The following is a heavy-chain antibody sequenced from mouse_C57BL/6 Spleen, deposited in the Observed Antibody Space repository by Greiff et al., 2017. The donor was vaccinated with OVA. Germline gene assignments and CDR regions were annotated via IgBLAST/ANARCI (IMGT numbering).Heavy chain of an antibody. CDR3: ANSFLTTVVAPDY. CDR2: IYPRSGNT. Sequence: QVQLQQSGAELARPGASVKLSCKASGYTFTSYGISWVKQRTGQGLEWIGEIYPRSGNTYYNEKFKGKATLTADKSSSTAYMELRSLTSEDSAVYFCANSFLTTVVAPDYWGQGTTLTVSS. V-gene: IGHV1-81*01. D-gene: IGHD1-1*01. J-gene: IGHJ2*01. CDR1: GYTFTSYG.